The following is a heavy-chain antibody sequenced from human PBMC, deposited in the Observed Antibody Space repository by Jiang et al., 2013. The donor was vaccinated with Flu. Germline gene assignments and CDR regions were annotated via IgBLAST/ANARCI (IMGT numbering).Heavy chain of an antibody. CDR2: IYYSGST. V-gene: IGHV4-59*01. CDR3: ARVKWLPSDSDAFDI. CDR1: GGSISSYY. Sequence: GPGLVKPSETLSLTCTVSGGSISSYYWSWIRQPPGKGLEWIGYIYYSGSTNYNPSLKSRVTISVDTSKNQFSLKLSSVTAADTAVYYCARVKWLPSDSDAFDIWGQGTMVTVSS. J-gene: IGHJ3*02. D-gene: IGHD3-22*01.